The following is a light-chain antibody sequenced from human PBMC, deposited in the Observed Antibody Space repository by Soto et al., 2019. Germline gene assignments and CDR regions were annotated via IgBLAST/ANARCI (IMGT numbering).Light chain of an antibody. J-gene: IGKJ5*01. V-gene: IGKV4-1*01. CDR1: QSVLYSSNNNNY. Sequence: DIVMTQSPDSLAVSLGERATINCKSSQSVLYSSNNNNYLAWYQQKPGQPPKLLIYWASTRNSGVPDRFSGSGSATDFTLTISSLQAEDVALYYSQQYYTTPITFGHGTRLEI. CDR3: QQYYTTPIT. CDR2: WAS.